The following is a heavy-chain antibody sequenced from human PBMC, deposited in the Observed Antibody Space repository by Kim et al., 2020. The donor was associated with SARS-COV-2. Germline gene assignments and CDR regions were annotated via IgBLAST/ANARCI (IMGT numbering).Heavy chain of an antibody. J-gene: IGHJ4*02. V-gene: IGHV1-46*01. D-gene: IGHD3-16*02. CDR2: INPSGGST. CDR3: ARDHDYVWGSYRYTGRSDDY. CDR1: GYTFTSYY. Sequence: ASVKVSCKASGYTFTSYYMHWVRQAPGQGLEWMGIINPSGGSTSYAQKFQGRVTMTRDTSTSTVYMELSSLRSEDTAVYYCARDHDYVWGSYRYTGRSDDYWGQGTLVTVSS.